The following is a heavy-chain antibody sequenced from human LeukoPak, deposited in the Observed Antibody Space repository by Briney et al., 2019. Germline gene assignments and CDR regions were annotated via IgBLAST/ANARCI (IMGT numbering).Heavy chain of an antibody. CDR1: GFTYTSFY. CDR2: IIPSGGST. V-gene: IGHV1-46*01. CDR3: ARAGRDDSDAFDI. Sequence: ASVKVSCKASGFTYTSFYIHWVRQAPGHGLECMGIIIPSGGSTTYAQKFQGRVTMTRDMSTSTVYMELSSLRSENTAVYYCARAGRDDSDAFDIWGQGTMVTVSS. J-gene: IGHJ3*02. D-gene: IGHD3-10*01.